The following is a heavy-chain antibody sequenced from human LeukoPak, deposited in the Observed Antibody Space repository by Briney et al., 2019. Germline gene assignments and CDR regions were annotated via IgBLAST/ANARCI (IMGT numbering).Heavy chain of an antibody. Sequence: PSETLSLTCAVYGGSFSGYYWSWIRQPPGKGLEWIWEINHSGSTNYNPSLKSRVTISVDTSKNQFPLKLSSVTAADTAVYYCARGGCSSTSCYPPRDFDYWGQGTLVTVSS. CDR2: INHSGST. V-gene: IGHV4-34*01. D-gene: IGHD2-2*01. J-gene: IGHJ4*02. CDR3: ARGGCSSTSCYPPRDFDY. CDR1: GGSFSGYY.